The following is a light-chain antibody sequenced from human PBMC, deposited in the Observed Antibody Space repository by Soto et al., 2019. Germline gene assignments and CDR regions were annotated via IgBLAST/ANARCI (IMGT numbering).Light chain of an antibody. V-gene: IGKV3-15*01. J-gene: IGKJ2*01. CDR3: QQYNNWPLYT. CDR2: GAS. Sequence: EIVMTQSPATLSVSPGERASLSCRASQSVSSNLAWYQQKPSQAPRLLIYGASTRATGIPARFSGSGSGTKFTLTISSLQSEDFAVYYCQQYNNWPLYTFGQGTKVEIK. CDR1: QSVSSN.